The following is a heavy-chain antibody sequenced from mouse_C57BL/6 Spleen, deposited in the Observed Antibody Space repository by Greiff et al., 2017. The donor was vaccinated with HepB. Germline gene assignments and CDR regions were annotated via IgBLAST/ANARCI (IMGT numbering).Heavy chain of an antibody. Sequence: QVQLQQPGTELVKPGASVKLSCKASGYTFTSYWMHWVKQRPGQGLEWIGNINPSNGGTNYNEKFKSKATLTVAKSSSTAYMQLSSLTSEDSAVYYCARGGPYYDYYFDYWGQGTTLTVSS. CDR2: INPSNGGT. CDR1: GYTFTSYW. J-gene: IGHJ2*01. V-gene: IGHV1-53*01. D-gene: IGHD2-4*01. CDR3: ARGGPYYDYYFDY.